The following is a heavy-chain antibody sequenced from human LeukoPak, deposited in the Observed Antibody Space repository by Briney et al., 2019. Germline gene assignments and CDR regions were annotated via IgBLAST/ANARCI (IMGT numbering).Heavy chain of an antibody. CDR3: ARVRWGSDY. CDR2: INHSGST. CDR1: GGSFSGYY. D-gene: IGHD2-21*01. V-gene: IGHV4-34*01. Sequence: SETLSLTCAVYGGSFSGYYWSWIRQPPGKGLEWIGEINHSGSTNYNPSLKSRVTISVDTSRNQFSLKLSSVTAADTAVYYCARVRWGSDYCGQGTLVTVSS. J-gene: IGHJ4*02.